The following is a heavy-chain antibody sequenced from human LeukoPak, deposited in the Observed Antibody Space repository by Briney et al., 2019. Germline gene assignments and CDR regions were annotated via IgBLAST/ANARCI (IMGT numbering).Heavy chain of an antibody. CDR1: GFTFSSYG. V-gene: IGHV3-30*02. CDR3: ARERYYYDSKGGFDY. Sequence: GGSLRLSCAASGFTFSSYGMHWVRQAPGKGLEWVAFIRYDGSNKYYADSVKGRFTISRDNAKNSLYLQMNSLRAEDTVVYYCARERYYYDSKGGFDYWGQGTLVTVSS. J-gene: IGHJ4*02. CDR2: IRYDGSNK. D-gene: IGHD3-22*01.